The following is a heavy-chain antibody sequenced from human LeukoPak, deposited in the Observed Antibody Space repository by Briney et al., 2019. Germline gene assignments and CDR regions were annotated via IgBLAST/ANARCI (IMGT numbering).Heavy chain of an antibody. CDR2: MNPNSGNT. CDR1: GYTFTSYD. J-gene: IGHJ4*02. CDR3: ARGLTGLSHDYGGNNDY. V-gene: IGHV1-8*03. Sequence: ASVKVSCKASGYTFTSYDINWVRQATGQGPEWMGWMNPNSGNTGYAQKFQGRVTITRNTSISAAYMELSSLRSEDTAVYYCARGLTGLSHDYGGNNDYWGQGTLVTVSS. D-gene: IGHD4-23*01.